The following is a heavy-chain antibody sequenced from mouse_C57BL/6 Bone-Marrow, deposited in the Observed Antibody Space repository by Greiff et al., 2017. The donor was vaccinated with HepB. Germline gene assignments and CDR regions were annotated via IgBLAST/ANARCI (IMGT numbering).Heavy chain of an antibody. CDR3: AKGIYYDSYYAMDY. V-gene: IGHV2-4*01. J-gene: IGHJ4*01. CDR1: GFSLTSYG. D-gene: IGHD2-4*01. Sequence: QVQLQQSGPGLVQPSQILSITCTVSGFSLTSYGVHWVRQPPGKGLEWLGVIWSGGSTDYNAAFISRLSISKDNSKSQVFFKMNSLQADDTAIYYCAKGIYYDSYYAMDYWGQGTSVTVSS. CDR2: IWSGGST.